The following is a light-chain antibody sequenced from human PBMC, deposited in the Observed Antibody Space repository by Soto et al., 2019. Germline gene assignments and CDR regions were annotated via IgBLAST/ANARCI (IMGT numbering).Light chain of an antibody. CDR2: GAS. Sequence: ENVLTQSPGTLSLSPGERATLSCRASESVSSIYVAWYQQKPGQAPTLLIYGASTRATGIPDRFSGSGSGTDFTLTISCLQSEDFATYYCQQYYSYPLTFGQGTRLEIK. CDR1: ESVSSIY. V-gene: IGKV3-20*01. CDR3: QQYYSYPLT. J-gene: IGKJ5*01.